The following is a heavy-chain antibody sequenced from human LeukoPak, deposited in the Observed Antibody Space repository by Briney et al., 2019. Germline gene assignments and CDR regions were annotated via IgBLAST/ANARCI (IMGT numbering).Heavy chain of an antibody. Sequence: PSETLSLTCTVSGGSISSYYWSWIRQPPGKGLEWIGYVYYIGSTNYNPSFKSRVTILVDTSKNQFSLKLSSVTAADTAVYYCTRGLVDIVPMGDPFDIWGQGTMVTVSS. V-gene: IGHV4-59*01. CDR2: VYYIGST. J-gene: IGHJ3*02. CDR3: TRGLVDIVPMGDPFDI. CDR1: GGSISSYY. D-gene: IGHD5-12*01.